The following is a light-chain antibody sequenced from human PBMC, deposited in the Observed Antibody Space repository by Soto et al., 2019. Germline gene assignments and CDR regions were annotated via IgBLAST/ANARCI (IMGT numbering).Light chain of an antibody. CDR1: RSLVHSDGDTY. J-gene: IGKJ5*01. Sequence: EILMTQTPLSLIVPPGQPASISCTSSRSLVHSDGDTYLSWLHQRPGQPPRLLIYKISSRFPGVSDRFSGSGAGTSFALKISRVEPEDVGIYYCMQTTQFPITIAQGTRLEIK. CDR2: KIS. V-gene: IGKV2-24*01. CDR3: MQTTQFPIT.